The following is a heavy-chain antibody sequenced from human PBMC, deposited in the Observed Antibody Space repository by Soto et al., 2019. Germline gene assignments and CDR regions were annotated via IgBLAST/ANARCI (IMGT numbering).Heavy chain of an antibody. CDR3: AREKTRITMARGANPRPRSYGMHV. V-gene: IGHV4-31*03. CDR2: IYYSGST. CDR1: VVSSSSGGYY. Sequence: SETLSLTCTVSVVSSSSGGYYCSWIRQHPWKGLEWIGYIYYSGSTYYNPSLKSRVTIAVDTSKNQFSLKLSSVTAADTAVYYCAREKTRITMARGANPRPRSYGMHVWRETTSVTLSS. J-gene: IGHJ6*02. D-gene: IGHD3-10*01.